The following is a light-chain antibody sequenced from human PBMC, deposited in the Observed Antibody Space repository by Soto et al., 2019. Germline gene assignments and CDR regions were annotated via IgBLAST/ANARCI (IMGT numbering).Light chain of an antibody. CDR3: QQYDSTPLT. CDR1: QSVSSY. CDR2: GAS. J-gene: IGKJ4*01. V-gene: IGKV3-20*01. Sequence: EIVFTQSPATLSLSPGASATLSGRASQSVSSYLSWYQQRPGQAPRLLIYGASSRATGIPDRFSGSGSGTDFTLTISSLEPEDFAVYYCQQYDSTPLTFGGGTKVDIK.